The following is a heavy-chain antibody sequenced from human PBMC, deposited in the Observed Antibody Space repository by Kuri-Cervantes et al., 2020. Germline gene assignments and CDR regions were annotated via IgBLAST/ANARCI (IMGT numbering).Heavy chain of an antibody. V-gene: IGHV3-64*04. D-gene: IGHD2-2*02. J-gene: IGHJ5*02. CDR3: AKSYTRGRFDP. CDR2: IGSNGVNT. Sequence: GESLKISCVASGFAFSMYGMYWVRQAPGKGLEYVSAIGSNGVNTEYADSVKGRFTISRDNSKDTLYLQMNSLRAEDTAVYYCAKSYTRGRFDPWGQGTLVTVSS. CDR1: GFAFSMYG.